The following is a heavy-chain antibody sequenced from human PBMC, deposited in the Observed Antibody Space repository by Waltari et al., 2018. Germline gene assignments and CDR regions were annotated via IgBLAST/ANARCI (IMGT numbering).Heavy chain of an antibody. CDR3: AGSTSPLGYYYYGMDV. V-gene: IGHV1-18*04. CDR1: DYSFPNYG. Sequence: QVQLVQSGAEVKKTGASVKVSCKATDYSFPNYGVSWVRQAPGQGLEWMGWISGYNGNTKYAQKFQGRVTMTTDTSTSTAYMELMSLRSDDAAVYYCAGSTSPLGYYYYGMDVWGQGTTVTVSS. CDR2: ISGYNGNT. J-gene: IGHJ6*02. D-gene: IGHD1-26*01.